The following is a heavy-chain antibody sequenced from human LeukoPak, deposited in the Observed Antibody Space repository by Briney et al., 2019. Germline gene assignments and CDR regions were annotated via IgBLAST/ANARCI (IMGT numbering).Heavy chain of an antibody. CDR2: IYYSGST. Sequence: SETLSLTCTVSGGSISSSSYYWSWIRQPPGKGLEWIGYIYYSGSTNYNPSLKSRVTISIDTSKNQFSLKLSSVTAADTAVYYCARVAGYCSGGSCYSAWFDPWGQGTLVTVSS. CDR3: ARVAGYCSGGSCYSAWFDP. CDR1: GGSISSSSYY. J-gene: IGHJ5*02. D-gene: IGHD2-15*01. V-gene: IGHV4-61*05.